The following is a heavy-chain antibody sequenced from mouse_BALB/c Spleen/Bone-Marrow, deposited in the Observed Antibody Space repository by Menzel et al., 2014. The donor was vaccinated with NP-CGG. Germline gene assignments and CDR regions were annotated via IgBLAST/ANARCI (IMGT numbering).Heavy chain of an antibody. CDR3: ARDGDYDEGYAMDY. J-gene: IGHJ4*01. V-gene: IGHV1-54*01. CDR2: INTGSGGT. CDR1: GYAFTNYL. D-gene: IGHD2-4*01. Sequence: VQLQQSGAELVRPGTSVKVSCKASGYAFTNYLIEWVKQRPGKGLEWIGVINTGSGGTNYNEKLKGKGTLTADKSSSTAYMQLSSLTSDDSAVYFCARDGDYDEGYAMDYWGQGTSVTVSS.